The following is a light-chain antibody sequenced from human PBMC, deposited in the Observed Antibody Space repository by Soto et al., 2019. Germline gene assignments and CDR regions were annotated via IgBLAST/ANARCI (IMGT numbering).Light chain of an antibody. CDR3: SSYTSSSTLYV. CDR1: SSDVGGYNY. J-gene: IGLJ1*01. V-gene: IGLV2-14*01. CDR2: EVS. Sequence: QYVLTHPASVSGSPGQSITIPCTGTSSDVGGYNYVSWYQQHPGKAPKLMIYEVSNRPSGVSNRFSGSKSGNTASLTISGLQAEDEADYYCSSYTSSSTLYVFGTGTKVTVL.